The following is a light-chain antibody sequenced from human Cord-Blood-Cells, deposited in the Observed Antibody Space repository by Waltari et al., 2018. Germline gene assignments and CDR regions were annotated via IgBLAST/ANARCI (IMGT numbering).Light chain of an antibody. J-gene: IGKJ4*01. CDR2: AAS. V-gene: IGKV1-39*01. Sequence: DIQMTQSPSSLSASVGDRVTITCRASQSISSYLNWYQQKPGKAPKLLIYAASSLHSGVPARFSGSGSGTDFTLTISSLQPEDFATYYCQQSYSTVLTFGGGTKVEIK. CDR3: QQSYSTVLT. CDR1: QSISSY.